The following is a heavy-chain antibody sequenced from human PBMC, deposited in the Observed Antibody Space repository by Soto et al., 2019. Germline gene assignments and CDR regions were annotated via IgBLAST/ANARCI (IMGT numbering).Heavy chain of an antibody. D-gene: IGHD3-3*01. CDR2: ISAYNGNT. Sequence: GASVKVSCKASGYTFTSYGISWVRQAPGQGLEWMGWISAYNGNTNYAQKLQGRVTMTTDTSTSTAYMELRSLTADETAVYYCARDKYDFWSGSTRTVIWGQGTLVTVSS. J-gene: IGHJ4*02. CDR3: ARDKYDFWSGSTRTVI. CDR1: GYTFTSYG. V-gene: IGHV1-18*04.